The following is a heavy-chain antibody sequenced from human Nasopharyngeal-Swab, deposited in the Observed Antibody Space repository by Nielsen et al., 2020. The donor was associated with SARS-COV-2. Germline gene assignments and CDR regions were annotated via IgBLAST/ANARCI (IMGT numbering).Heavy chain of an antibody. CDR3: TRLGYCSGGSCYVDDY. J-gene: IGHJ4*02. CDR2: IRSKANSYAT. V-gene: IGHV3-73*01. D-gene: IGHD2-15*01. CDR1: GFTFSGSA. Sequence: GGSLRLSCAASGFTFSGSAMHWVRQASGKGLEWVGRIRSKANSYATAYAASVKGRFTISRDDSKNTAYLQMNSLKTEDTAVYYCTRLGYCSGGSCYVDDYWGQGTLVTVSS.